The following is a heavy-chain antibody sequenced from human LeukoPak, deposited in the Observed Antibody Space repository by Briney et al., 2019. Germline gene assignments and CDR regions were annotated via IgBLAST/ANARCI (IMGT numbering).Heavy chain of an antibody. J-gene: IGHJ4*02. CDR3: ARSTYCGGDCYPALGY. Sequence: GGSLRLSCAASGFAFSSYSMNWVRQAPGKGLEWVSYISSSNNTIYYADSVKGRFTISRDNAKNSLYLQMNSLRDEDTAVYYCARSTYCGGDCYPALGYWGQGTPVTVSS. CDR1: GFAFSSYS. D-gene: IGHD2-21*02. CDR2: ISSSNNTI. V-gene: IGHV3-48*02.